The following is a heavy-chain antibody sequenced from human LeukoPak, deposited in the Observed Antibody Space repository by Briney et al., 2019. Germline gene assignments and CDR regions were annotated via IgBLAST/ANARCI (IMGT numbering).Heavy chain of an antibody. D-gene: IGHD6-19*01. V-gene: IGHV4-34*01. CDR1: GGSFSGYY. Sequence: SETLSLTCAVYGGSFSGYYWSWIRQPPGKVLEWIGEINHSGSTNYNPSLKSRVTISVDTSKNQFSLKLSSVTAADTAVYYCARGPDSSGWYTPERDPGLLGYWGQGTLVTVSS. J-gene: IGHJ4*02. CDR3: ARGPDSSGWYTPERDPGLLGY. CDR2: INHSGST.